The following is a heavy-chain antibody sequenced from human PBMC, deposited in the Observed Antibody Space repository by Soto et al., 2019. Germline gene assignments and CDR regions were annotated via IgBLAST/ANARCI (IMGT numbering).Heavy chain of an antibody. Sequence: QVQLVQSGAEVKKPGASVKVSCKASGYTFTSYYMHWVRQGPGQGLEWMGIINPSGGSTSYAQKFQGRVTMTRDTSTSTVYMELGSLRSEDTAVYYCARMVRGVNNYFDFWGQGTLVTVSS. D-gene: IGHD3-10*01. CDR2: INPSGGST. V-gene: IGHV1-46*03. CDR1: GYTFTSYY. J-gene: IGHJ4*02. CDR3: ARMVRGVNNYFDF.